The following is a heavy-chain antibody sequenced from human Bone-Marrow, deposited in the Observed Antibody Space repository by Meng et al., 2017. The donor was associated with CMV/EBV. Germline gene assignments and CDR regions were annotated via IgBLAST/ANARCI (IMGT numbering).Heavy chain of an antibody. CDR2: INSDGSST. J-gene: IGHJ3*02. CDR1: GFTFSSYW. V-gene: IGHV3-74*01. CDR3: ARDHGYCSSTSCWYAFDI. D-gene: IGHD2-2*01. Sequence: GESLKISCAASGFTFSSYWMHWVRQAPGKGLVLVSRINSDGSSTSYADSVKGRFTISRDNAKNTLYLQMNSLRAEDTAVYYCARDHGYCSSTSCWYAFDIWGQGTMVTVSS.